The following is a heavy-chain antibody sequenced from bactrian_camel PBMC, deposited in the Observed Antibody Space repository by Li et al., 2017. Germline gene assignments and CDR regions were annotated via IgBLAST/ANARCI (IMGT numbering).Heavy chain of an antibody. CDR3: AVRDPLMYGRGWWCDLTYVYDT. CDR2: IRRSGGGT. J-gene: IGHJ4*01. V-gene: IGHV3S59*01. D-gene: IGHD4*01. CDR1: GGLTWDRY. Sequence: DVQLVESGGGSVQAGGDLKLSCAVSGGLTWDRYMAWFRQAPGKEREGVAAIRRSGGGTWYADSVKGRFTISRDNAGNTLYRQMDSLKPEDTAMYYCAVRDPLMYGRGWWCDLTYVYDTWGQGTQVTVS.